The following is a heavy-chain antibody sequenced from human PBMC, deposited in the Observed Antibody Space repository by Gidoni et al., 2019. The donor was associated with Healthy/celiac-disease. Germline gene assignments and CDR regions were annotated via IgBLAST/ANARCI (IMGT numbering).Heavy chain of an antibody. CDR2: ISSSSSYI. CDR1: GFTFSSYS. V-gene: IGHV3-21*01. CDR3: ARQDWSGYYDILMSYTAPDY. J-gene: IGHJ4*02. D-gene: IGHD3-9*01. Sequence: EVQLVESGGGLVKPGGSLRLSCAASGFTFSSYSMNWVRQAPGKGLEWVSSISSSSSYIYYADSVKGRFTISRDNAKNSLYLQMNSLRAEDTAVYYCARQDWSGYYDILMSYTAPDYWGQGTLVTVSS.